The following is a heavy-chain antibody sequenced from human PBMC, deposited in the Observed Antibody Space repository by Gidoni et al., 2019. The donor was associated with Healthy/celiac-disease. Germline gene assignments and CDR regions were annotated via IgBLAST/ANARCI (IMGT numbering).Heavy chain of an antibody. Sequence: QVQLQESGPGLVKPSETLSLTCTVSGGSISSYYWSWIRQPPGKGLEWIGYIYYSGSTNYNPSLKSRVTISVDTSKNQFSLKLSSVTAADTAVYYCARQKGYYGSGTEGAFDIWGQGTMVTVSS. V-gene: IGHV4-59*08. D-gene: IGHD3-10*01. CDR3: ARQKGYYGSGTEGAFDI. CDR2: IYYSGST. J-gene: IGHJ3*02. CDR1: GGSISSYY.